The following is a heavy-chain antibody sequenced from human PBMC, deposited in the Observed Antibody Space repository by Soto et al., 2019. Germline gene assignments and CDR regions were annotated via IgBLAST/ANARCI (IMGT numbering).Heavy chain of an antibody. CDR1: GDSISSSTYY. J-gene: IGHJ4*02. V-gene: IGHV4-39*01. Sequence: SETLSLTCTVSGDSISSSTYYWVWIRQSPGKGPEWIGSMLYSGNTYYNPSLKNRVTRSVDTSKNQFSLKLSSLTVADTAVYYCARHAPYGPIDYWGQGTLVTVSS. D-gene: IGHD3-10*01. CDR3: ARHAPYGPIDY. CDR2: MLYSGNT.